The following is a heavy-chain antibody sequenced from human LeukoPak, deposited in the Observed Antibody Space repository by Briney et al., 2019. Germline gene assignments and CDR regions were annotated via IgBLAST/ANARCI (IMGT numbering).Heavy chain of an antibody. CDR1: GGTFGSYA. D-gene: IGHD6-19*01. CDR2: IIPIFGTA. Sequence: SVKVSCKASGGTFGSYAISWVRQAPGQGLEWMGRIIPIFGTANYAQKFQGRVTITTDESTSTAYMELSSLRSEDTAVYYCASRLGEWLVAVRTGRAFDIWGQGTMVTVSS. CDR3: ASRLGEWLVAVRTGRAFDI. V-gene: IGHV1-69*05. J-gene: IGHJ3*02.